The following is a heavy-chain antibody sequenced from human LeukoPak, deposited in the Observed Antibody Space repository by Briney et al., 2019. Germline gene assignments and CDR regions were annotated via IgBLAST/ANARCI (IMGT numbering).Heavy chain of an antibody. J-gene: IGHJ4*02. CDR3: AREQGSWYYYFDY. CDR2: IIPILGIA. D-gene: IGHD6-13*01. CDR1: GGTFSSYA. Sequence: ASVKVSCKASGGTFSSYAISWVRQAPGQGLEWMGRIIPILGIANYAQKFQGRVTITADKSTSTVYMELSSLRSEDTAVYYCAREQGSWYYYFDYWGQGTLVTVSS. V-gene: IGHV1-69*04.